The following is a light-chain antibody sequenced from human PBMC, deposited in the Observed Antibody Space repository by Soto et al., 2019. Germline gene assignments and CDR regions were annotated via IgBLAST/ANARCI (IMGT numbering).Light chain of an antibody. CDR1: QTISSW. CDR2: KAS. Sequence: DIQMTQSPSTLSASVGDRVTITCRASQTISSWLAGYQQKPGKAPKLLIYKASTLESGVPSRFSCSGSGTDFTLTVTSLQPEDFATYYCQQNSFYATFGQGTKVEI. J-gene: IGKJ1*01. V-gene: IGKV1-5*03. CDR3: QQNSFYAT.